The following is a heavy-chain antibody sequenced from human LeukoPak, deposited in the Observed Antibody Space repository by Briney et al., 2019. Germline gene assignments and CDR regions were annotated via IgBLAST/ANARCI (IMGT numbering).Heavy chain of an antibody. D-gene: IGHD2-2*01. CDR1: GGTFSSYA. CDR3: ARGVVVVVPAADAGSYYYYMDV. Sequence: SSVKVSCKASGGTFSSYAISWVRQAPGQGLEWMGGIIPIFGTANYAQKFQGRVTITADESTSTAYMELSSLRSEDTAVYYCARGVVVVVPAADAGSYYYYMDVWGKGTTVTVSS. CDR2: IIPIFGTA. J-gene: IGHJ6*03. V-gene: IGHV1-69*01.